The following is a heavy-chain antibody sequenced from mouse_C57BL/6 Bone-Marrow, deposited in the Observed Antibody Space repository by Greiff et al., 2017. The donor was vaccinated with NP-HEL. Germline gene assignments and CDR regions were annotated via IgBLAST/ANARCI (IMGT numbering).Heavy chain of an antibody. V-gene: IGHV5-2*01. D-gene: IGHD4-1*01. J-gene: IGHJ2*01. CDR1: EYEFPSHD. Sequence: EVQLVESGGGLVQPGESLTLSCESNEYEFPSHDMSWVRKTPEKRLELVAAINSDGGSTYYSDTMERRFIISRDNTKKTLYLKMSSLRAEDTALYYCSPWDAKDYWGQGTTLTVSA. CDR3: SPWDAKDY. CDR2: INSDGGST.